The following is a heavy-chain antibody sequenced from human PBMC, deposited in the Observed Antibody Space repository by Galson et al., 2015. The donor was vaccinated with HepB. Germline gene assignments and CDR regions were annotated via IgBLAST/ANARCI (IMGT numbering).Heavy chain of an antibody. J-gene: IGHJ4*02. Sequence: QSGAEVKKPGESLRISCKGSGYSFTSYWISWVRQMPGKGLEWMGRIDPSDSYTNYSPSFQGHVTISADKSISTAYLQWSSLKASDTAMYYCALSYYYDSRLDYWGQGTLVTVSS. CDR1: GYSFTSYW. CDR2: IDPSDSYT. V-gene: IGHV5-10-1*01. CDR3: ALSYYYDSRLDY. D-gene: IGHD3-22*01.